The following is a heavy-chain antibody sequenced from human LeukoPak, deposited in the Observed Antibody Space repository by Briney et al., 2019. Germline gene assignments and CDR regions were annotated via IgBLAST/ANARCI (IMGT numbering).Heavy chain of an antibody. CDR2: VKGDGSIT. CDR1: GFTFRSYW. D-gene: IGHD2-21*01. V-gene: IGHV3-74*01. CDR3: TRGGGSWPFVADS. Sequence: GGSLRLSCAASGFTFRSYWMHWVRQAPGKGLVLVSRVKGDGSITNHADSVKGRFTISRDNAKNTLYLQMNSLRAEDTAVYYCTRGGGSWPFVADSWGHGTLVTVSS. J-gene: IGHJ5*01.